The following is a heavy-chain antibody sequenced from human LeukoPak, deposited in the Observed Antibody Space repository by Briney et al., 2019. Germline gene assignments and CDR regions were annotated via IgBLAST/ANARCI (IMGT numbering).Heavy chain of an antibody. D-gene: IGHD3-10*01. CDR1: GYTLTELS. V-gene: IGHV1-24*01. CDR3: ATQYYYGSGSYYTTFDY. Sequence: AASVTVSCKVSGYTLTELSMHWVRQAPGKGLEWMGGFDPEDGETIYAQKFQGRVTMTEDTSTDTAYMELSSLRSEDTAVYYCATQYYYGSGSYYTTFDYWGQGTLVTVSS. CDR2: FDPEDGET. J-gene: IGHJ4*02.